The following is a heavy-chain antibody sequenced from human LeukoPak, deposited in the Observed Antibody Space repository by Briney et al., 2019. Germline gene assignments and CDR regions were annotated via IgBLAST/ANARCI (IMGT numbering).Heavy chain of an antibody. J-gene: IGHJ5*02. CDR1: GYTFTGYY. CDR2: TNPNSGGT. V-gene: IGHV1-2*02. Sequence: ASVKVSCKASGYTFTGYYMHWVRQAPGQGLEWMGWTNPNSGGTNYAQKFQGRVTMTRDTSISTAYMELSRLRSDDTAVYYCARDLGGCSGGSCYENWFDPWGQGTLVTVSS. CDR3: ARDLGGCSGGSCYENWFDP. D-gene: IGHD2-15*01.